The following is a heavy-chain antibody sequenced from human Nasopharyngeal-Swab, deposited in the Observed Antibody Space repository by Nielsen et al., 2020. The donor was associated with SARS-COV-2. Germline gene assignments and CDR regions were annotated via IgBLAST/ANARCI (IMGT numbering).Heavy chain of an antibody. Sequence: GGSLRLSCSASGFTFSSYAMHWVRQAPGKGLEYVSAISSNGGSTYYADSVKGRFTISRDNSTNTLYLQMSSLRAEDTAVYYCVRITMVRGADYWGQGTLVTVSS. CDR1: GFTFSSYA. CDR3: VRITMVRGADY. V-gene: IGHV3-64D*09. CDR2: ISSNGGST. J-gene: IGHJ4*02. D-gene: IGHD3-10*01.